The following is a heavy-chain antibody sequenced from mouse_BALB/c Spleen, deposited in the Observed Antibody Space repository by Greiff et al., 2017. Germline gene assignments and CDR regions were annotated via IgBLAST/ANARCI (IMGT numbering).Heavy chain of an antibody. D-gene: IGHD1-1*01. V-gene: IGHV1-69*02. J-gene: IGHJ4*01. CDR1: GYTFTSYW. Sequence: QVQLQQPGAELVKPGASVKLSCKASGYTFTSYWMHWVKQSPGQGLEWIGEIDPSDSYTNYNQKFKGKATLTVDKSSSTAYMQLSSLTSEDSAVYYCARGNYDGSSYAMDYWGQGTSVTVSS. CDR2: IDPSDSYT. CDR3: ARGNYDGSSYAMDY.